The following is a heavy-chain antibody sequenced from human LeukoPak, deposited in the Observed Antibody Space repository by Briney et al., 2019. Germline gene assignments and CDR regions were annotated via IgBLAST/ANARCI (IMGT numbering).Heavy chain of an antibody. CDR2: ISSSSSYT. CDR3: ASGYYDSSGYYYTGVFDY. Sequence: PGGSLRLSCAASGFTFSNHAMSWIRQAPGKGLEWVSYISSSSSYTNYADSVKGRFTISRDNAKNSLYLQMHSLRAEDTAVYYCASGYYDSSGYYYTGVFDYWGQGTLVTVSS. CDR1: GFTFSNHA. D-gene: IGHD3-22*01. J-gene: IGHJ4*02. V-gene: IGHV3-11*06.